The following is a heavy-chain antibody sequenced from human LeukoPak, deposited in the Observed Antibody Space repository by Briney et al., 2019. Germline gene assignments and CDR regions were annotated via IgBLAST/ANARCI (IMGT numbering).Heavy chain of an antibody. CDR1: GYTFTSYG. CDR2: ISAYNGNT. V-gene: IGHV1-18*01. Sequence: ASVKVSCKASGYTFTSYGISWVRQAPGQGLEWMGWISAYNGNTNYAQKLQGRVTMTTDTSTSTAYMELRSLRSDDTAVYYCASDRPDPRITMIAGGDYWGQGTLVTVSS. CDR3: ASDRPDPRITMIAGGDY. J-gene: IGHJ4*02. D-gene: IGHD3-22*01.